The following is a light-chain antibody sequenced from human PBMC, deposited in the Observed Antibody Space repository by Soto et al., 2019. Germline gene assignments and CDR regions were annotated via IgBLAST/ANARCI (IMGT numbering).Light chain of an antibody. J-gene: IGKJ1*01. CDR1: QSLSGN. CDR2: RAS. CDR3: QQYNNWPRT. V-gene: IGKV3-15*01. Sequence: EIVMTQSPATLAGSPGETVTLSCRASQSLSGNLAWYQQKPGQAPRLLIFRASTRATGVPARFSGRGSGTEFTLTISGLQSEDFAVYYCQQYNNWPRTFGQGTKVDIK.